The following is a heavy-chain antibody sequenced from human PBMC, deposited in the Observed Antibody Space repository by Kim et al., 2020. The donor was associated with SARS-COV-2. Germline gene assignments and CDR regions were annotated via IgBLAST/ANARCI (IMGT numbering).Heavy chain of an antibody. V-gene: IGHV4-31*03. CDR1: GGSISSGGYY. Sequence: SETLSLTCTVSGGSISSGGYYWSWIRQHPGKGLEWIGYIYYSGSTYYNPSLKSRVTISVDTSKNQFSLKLSSVTAADTAVYYCTRTHSGSWYHDYWGQGTVVTVS. D-gene: IGHD6-13*01. CDR3: TRTHSGSWYHDY. J-gene: IGHJ4*02. CDR2: IYYSGST.